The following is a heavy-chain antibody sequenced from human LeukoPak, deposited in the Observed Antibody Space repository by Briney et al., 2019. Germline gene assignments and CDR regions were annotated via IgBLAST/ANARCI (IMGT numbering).Heavy chain of an antibody. Sequence: GGSLRLSCAASGFTFSSYGMHWVRQAPGKGLEWVAVISYDGSNKYYADSVKGRFTISRDNSRNTLYLQMNSLRAEDTAVYYCAKGGGYYYDSSGYLHGFDYWGQGTLVTVSS. J-gene: IGHJ4*02. CDR2: ISYDGSNK. D-gene: IGHD3-22*01. CDR1: GFTFSSYG. CDR3: AKGGGYYYDSSGYLHGFDY. V-gene: IGHV3-30*18.